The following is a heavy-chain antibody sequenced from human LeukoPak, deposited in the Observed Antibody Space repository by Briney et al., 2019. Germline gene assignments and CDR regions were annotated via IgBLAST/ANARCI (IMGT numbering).Heavy chain of an antibody. Sequence: GGSLRLSCVASGFTFNAYSMNWAGQAPGKGLASISSIRSRDAIVSYADSVKGRFTISTDTAKSSLFLQMNGLSADDTAVYYCVRDYVYAFDIWGQGTMVTVSS. CDR3: VRDYVYAFDI. D-gene: IGHD3-16*01. J-gene: IGHJ3*02. CDR2: IRSRDAIV. V-gene: IGHV3-48*01. CDR1: GFTFNAYS.